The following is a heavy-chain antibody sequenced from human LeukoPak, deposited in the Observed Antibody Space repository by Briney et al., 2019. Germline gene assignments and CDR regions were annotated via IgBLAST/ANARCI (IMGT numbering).Heavy chain of an antibody. J-gene: IGHJ4*02. CDR1: GYTFTSYG. V-gene: IGHV1-18*01. CDR3: ARDRTKYYDSSGPPGY. Sequence: GASVKVFCKASGYTFTSYGISWVRQAPGQGLEWMGWISAYNGNTNYAQKLQGRVTMTTDTSTSTAYMELRSLRSDDTAVYYCARDRTKYYDSSGPPGYWGQGTLVTVSS. D-gene: IGHD3-22*01. CDR2: ISAYNGNT.